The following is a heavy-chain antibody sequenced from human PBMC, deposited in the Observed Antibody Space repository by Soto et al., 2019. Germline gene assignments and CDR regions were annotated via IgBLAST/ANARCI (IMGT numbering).Heavy chain of an antibody. CDR1: GFTFSDYT. Sequence: EVNLLESGGGLVRPGGSLRLSCVASGFTFSDYTMSWVRQAPGKGLEWISIINVTGEITSYADSVKGRFTVSRDNSKNTLYLQMDGLKAEDTAVYFCQAPAVLWCRGTLVSVS. CDR2: INVTGEIT. J-gene: IGHJ2*01. V-gene: IGHV3-23*01. CDR3: QAPAVL. D-gene: IGHD6-19*01.